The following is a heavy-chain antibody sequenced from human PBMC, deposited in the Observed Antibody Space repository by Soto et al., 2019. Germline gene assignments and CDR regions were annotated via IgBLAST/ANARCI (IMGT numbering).Heavy chain of an antibody. J-gene: IGHJ5*02. D-gene: IGHD1-26*01. Sequence: QVQLVQSGAEVKKPGASVKVSCKASGYTFTGYYMHWVRQAPGQGREWMGWINPNSGGTNYAQKFQGRVTMTRDTSISTAYMELSRLRSDDTAVYYCARGPQWQWELNWFDPWGQGTLVTVSS. V-gene: IGHV1-2*02. CDR1: GYTFTGYY. CDR2: INPNSGGT. CDR3: ARGPQWQWELNWFDP.